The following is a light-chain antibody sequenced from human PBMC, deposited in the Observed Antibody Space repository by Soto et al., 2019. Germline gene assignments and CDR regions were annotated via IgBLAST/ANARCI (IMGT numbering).Light chain of an antibody. CDR1: QSISSSY. CDR3: QHYVTSLTT. Sequence: EIVLTQSPGTLSLSPGERATLSCRASQSISSSYLAWYQQRAGQAPRLLIYGASSRAAGIPDRFRGSGSGTDFTLTISRLEPEDFAVYYCQHYVTSLTTFGQGTKVDIK. V-gene: IGKV3-20*01. J-gene: IGKJ1*01. CDR2: GAS.